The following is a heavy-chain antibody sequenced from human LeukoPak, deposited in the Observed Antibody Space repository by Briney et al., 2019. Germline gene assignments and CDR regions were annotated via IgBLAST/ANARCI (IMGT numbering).Heavy chain of an antibody. J-gene: IGHJ4*02. CDR3: AKPTRGSGGSFLIDY. V-gene: IGHV3-33*06. Sequence: PGRSLRLACAASGFSFSAYGMDWVRQSPVKGLEWLAVIWDDGSYTYYADSVKGRLTISRDNAKNKLYLQMNSLRAEDTAVYYCAKPTRGSGGSFLIDYWGQGTLVSVSS. CDR1: GFSFSAYG. CDR2: IWDDGSYT. D-gene: IGHD2-15*01.